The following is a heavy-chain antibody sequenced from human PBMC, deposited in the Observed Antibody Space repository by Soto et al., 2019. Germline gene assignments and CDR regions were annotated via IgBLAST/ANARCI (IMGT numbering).Heavy chain of an antibody. CDR3: ARESEDLTSNFDY. Sequence: GGSLRLSCAASGFTFTRYSMNWVRQAPGKGLEWVSSFSSTTNYIYYGDSMKGRFTISRDNAKNSLYLEMNSPRAEDTAVYYCARESEDLTSNFDYWGQGTLVTVSS. V-gene: IGHV3-21*06. CDR2: FSSTTNYI. CDR1: GFTFTRYS. J-gene: IGHJ4*02.